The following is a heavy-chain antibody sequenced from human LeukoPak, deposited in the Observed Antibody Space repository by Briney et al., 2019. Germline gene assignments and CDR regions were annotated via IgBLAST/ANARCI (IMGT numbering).Heavy chain of an antibody. CDR3: ARLGYCSSGLCYGGDY. CDR2: IYPYDSDT. J-gene: IGHJ4*02. V-gene: IGHV5-51*01. D-gene: IGHD2-15*01. CDR1: GYSFTTYW. Sequence: GESLKISCKGSGYSFTTYWIGWVRQMPGKGLEWMGVIYPYDSDTRYSPSFQGQVSISVDKSICTAYLQWSSLKASDTAMFYCARLGYCSSGLCYGGDYWGQGTLVTVSS.